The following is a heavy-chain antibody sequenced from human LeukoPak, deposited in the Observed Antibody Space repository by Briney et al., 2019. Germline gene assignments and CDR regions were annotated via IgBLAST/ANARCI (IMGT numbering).Heavy chain of an antibody. Sequence: SETLSLTCTVSGGSISSYYWSWIRQPPGKGLEWIGYIYYSGSTNYNPSLKSRVTISVDTSKDQFSLKLSSVTAADTAVYYCAGGVRGSYFNIFDYWGQGTLVTVSS. CDR3: AGGVRGSYFNIFDY. CDR2: IYYSGST. CDR1: GGSISSYY. J-gene: IGHJ4*02. D-gene: IGHD1-26*01. V-gene: IGHV4-59*01.